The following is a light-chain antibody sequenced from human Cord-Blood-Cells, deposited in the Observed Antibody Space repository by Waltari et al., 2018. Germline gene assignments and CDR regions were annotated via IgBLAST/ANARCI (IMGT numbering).Light chain of an antibody. Sequence: QSALTQPASVSGSPGPSITIHCTGPSSADGGYNYVSWYQQHPGIAPKLMIYDVSKRPSGVSNRFSGSKSGNTASLTISGLQAEDEADYYCSSYTSSSSLVFGGGTKLTVL. J-gene: IGLJ3*02. CDR2: DVS. CDR3: SSYTSSSSLV. CDR1: SSADGGYNY. V-gene: IGLV2-14*01.